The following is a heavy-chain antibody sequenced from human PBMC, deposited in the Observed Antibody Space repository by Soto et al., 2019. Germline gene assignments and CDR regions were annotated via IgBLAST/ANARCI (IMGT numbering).Heavy chain of an antibody. V-gene: IGHV3-23*01. J-gene: IGHJ5*02. Sequence: VGSLRLSCATSGLTFTNYAMSWVRQAPGKGLEWVSLISSSGDNTYYADSVKGRFTISRDNSKNTLFLQINSLRLEDTAVYYCAKSYGSGSLAPNWFDPWGQGTLVTVSS. D-gene: IGHD3-10*01. CDR1: GLTFTNYA. CDR3: AKSYGSGSLAPNWFDP. CDR2: ISSSGDNT.